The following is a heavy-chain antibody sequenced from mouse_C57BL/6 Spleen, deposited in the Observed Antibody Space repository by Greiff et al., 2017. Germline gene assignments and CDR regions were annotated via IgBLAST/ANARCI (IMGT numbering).Heavy chain of an antibody. Sequence: QVQLKQPGAELVRPGTSVKLSCKASGYTFTSYWMHWVKQRPGQGLEWIGVIDPSDSYTNYNQKFKGKATLTVDTSSSTAYMQLSSLTSEDSAVYYCARSDSNSFAHWGQGTLVTVSA. CDR3: ARSDSNSFAH. CDR1: GYTFTSYW. CDR2: IDPSDSYT. D-gene: IGHD2-5*01. V-gene: IGHV1-59*01. J-gene: IGHJ3*01.